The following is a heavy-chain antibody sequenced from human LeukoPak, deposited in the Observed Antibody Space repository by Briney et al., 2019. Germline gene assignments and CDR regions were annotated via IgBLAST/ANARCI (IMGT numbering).Heavy chain of an antibody. D-gene: IGHD1-14*01. J-gene: IGHJ2*01. Sequence: PAGSLRLSCAASGFTFSSYSRNWVRQAPGKGLGWVSYISSSSSTIYYADSVKGRFTISRHNAKNSLYLQMNSLRAEDTAVYYCARDSGIWYFDLWGRGTLVTVSS. CDR2: ISSSSSTI. CDR3: ARDSGIWYFDL. CDR1: GFTFSSYS. V-gene: IGHV3-48*01.